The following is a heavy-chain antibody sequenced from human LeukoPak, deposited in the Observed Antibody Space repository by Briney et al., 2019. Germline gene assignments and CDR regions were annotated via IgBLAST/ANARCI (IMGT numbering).Heavy chain of an antibody. J-gene: IGHJ5*02. CDR2: IIPILGIA. D-gene: IGHD3-9*01. CDR3: AKLPTADFDWPQFDP. CDR1: GGTFSSYA. V-gene: IGHV1-69*04. Sequence: ASVKVSCKASGGTFSSYAISWVRQAPGQGLEWMGRIIPILGIANYAQKFQGRVTITADKSTSTAYMELSSLRSEDTAVCYCAKLPTADFDWPQFDPWGQGTLVTVSS.